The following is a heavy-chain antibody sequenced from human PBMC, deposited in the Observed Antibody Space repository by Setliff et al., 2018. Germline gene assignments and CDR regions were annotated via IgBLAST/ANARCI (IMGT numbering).Heavy chain of an antibody. CDR2: IDPNTGGS. J-gene: IGHJ4*02. D-gene: IGHD3-22*01. CDR1: GYTFTEYS. Sequence: ASVKVSCKASGYTFTEYSIHWVRQAPGQGLEWMGWIDPNTGGSNYAQKFQGRVTMTTDTSISTAYMEMSRLTSDDTAVYYCAKVNYYDKSAYLPFDYWGQGTQVTVSS. V-gene: IGHV1-2*02. CDR3: AKVNYYDKSAYLPFDY.